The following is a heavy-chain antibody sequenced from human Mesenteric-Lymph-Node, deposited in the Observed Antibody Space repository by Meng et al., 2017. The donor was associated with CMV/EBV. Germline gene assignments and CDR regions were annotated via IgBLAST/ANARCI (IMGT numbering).Heavy chain of an antibody. Sequence: GESLKISCAASGFTFDTYAMHWVRQAPGKGLEWVALISYDGDNTYYADSVRGRFTISRDNSENTLFLQMNSLRAEDTAVYYCARDNRADAFDMWGQGTMVTVSS. CDR3: ARDNRADAFDM. D-gene: IGHD2/OR15-2a*01. CDR2: ISYDGDNT. V-gene: IGHV3-30*04. J-gene: IGHJ3*02. CDR1: GFTFDTYA.